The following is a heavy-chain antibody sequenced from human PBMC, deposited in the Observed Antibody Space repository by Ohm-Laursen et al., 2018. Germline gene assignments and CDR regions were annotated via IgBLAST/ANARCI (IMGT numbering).Heavy chain of an antibody. Sequence: PTQTLTLTRTFSGFSLNTSGVGVGWIRQPPGKALEWLALLYWNDDKWYSPSLKSRLTITKDTSKNQVVLGMTDMDPVDTATYYCAHSIVTHPKYGMDVWGQGTTVTVSS. CDR2: LYWNDDK. D-gene: IGHD3-16*02. CDR1: GFSLNTSGVG. CDR3: AHSIVTHPKYGMDV. J-gene: IGHJ6*02. V-gene: IGHV2-5*01.